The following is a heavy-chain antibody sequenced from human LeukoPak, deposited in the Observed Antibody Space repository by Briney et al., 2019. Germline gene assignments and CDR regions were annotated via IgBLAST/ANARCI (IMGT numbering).Heavy chain of an antibody. D-gene: IGHD6-19*01. CDR1: GFTFSNYW. CDR3: ARDAFGVGSGWYSYLDY. V-gene: IGHV3-7*01. CDR2: IQQDGSEK. Sequence: GGSLRLSCAASGFTFSNYWMSWVRQAPGKGLEWVANIQQDGSEKNYVDSVKGRFTISRDNAKNSLYLQMDSLRADDMAVYYCARDAFGVGSGWYSYLDYWGQGTLVTVSS. J-gene: IGHJ4*02.